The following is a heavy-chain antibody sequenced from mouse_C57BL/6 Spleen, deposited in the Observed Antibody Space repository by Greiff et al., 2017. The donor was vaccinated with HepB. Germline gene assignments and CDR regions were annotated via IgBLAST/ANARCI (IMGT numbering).Heavy chain of an antibody. CDR2: IDPSDSYT. V-gene: IGHV1-59*01. J-gene: IGHJ3*01. D-gene: IGHD2-12*01. Sequence: QVQLQQPGAELVRPGPSVKLSCKASGYTFTSYWMHWVKQRPGQGLEWIGVIDPSDSYTNYNQKFKGKATLTVDTSSSTAYMQLSSLTSEDSAVYYCARDRDRYYWFAYWGQGTLVTVSA. CDR3: ARDRDRYYWFAY. CDR1: GYTFTSYW.